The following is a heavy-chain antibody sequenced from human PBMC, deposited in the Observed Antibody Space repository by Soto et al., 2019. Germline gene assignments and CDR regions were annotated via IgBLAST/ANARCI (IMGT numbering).Heavy chain of an antibody. D-gene: IGHD3-22*01. Sequence: QVQLVQSGAEVRKPGSSVKVSCKASGGTFSRHAISWVRQAPGQGLEWMGGIIPIFGTANHAQKFQGRVTIIADESTSRVYMELSSLRSEDRAMYYGARSWGYDRNDYYYAYGCKGPLVIVSS. CDR1: GGTFSRHA. CDR3: ARSWGYDRNDYYYAY. V-gene: IGHV1-69*01. CDR2: IIPIFGTA. J-gene: IGHJ4*02.